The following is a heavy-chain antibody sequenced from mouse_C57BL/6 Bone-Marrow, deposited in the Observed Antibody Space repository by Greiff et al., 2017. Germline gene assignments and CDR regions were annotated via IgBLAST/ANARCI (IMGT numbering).Heavy chain of an antibody. Sequence: QVQLQQSGAELARPGASVKMSCKASGYTFTSYGISWVKQRTGQGLEWIGEIYPRSGNTYYNEKFKGKATLTADTSSSTAYMELRSLTSEDSAVYFCARVDYYWFAYWGQGTLVTVSA. CDR1: GYTFTSYG. V-gene: IGHV1-81*01. D-gene: IGHD1-1*01. CDR2: IYPRSGNT. J-gene: IGHJ3*01. CDR3: ARVDYYWFAY.